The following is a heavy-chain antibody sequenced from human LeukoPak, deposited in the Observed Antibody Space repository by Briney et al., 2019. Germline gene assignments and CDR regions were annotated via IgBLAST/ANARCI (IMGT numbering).Heavy chain of an antibody. D-gene: IGHD6-13*01. J-gene: IGHJ3*02. V-gene: IGHV4-30-4*08. CDR1: GGSISSGDYY. Sequence: SQTLSLTCTVSGGSISSGDYYWGWVRQPAGRGLEWLGYIYYSGSTYYNPSLKSRVTISVDTSKNQFSLKLSSVTAADTAVYYCARAQQLVLDGWSDAFDIWGQGTMVTVSS. CDR3: ARAQQLVLDGWSDAFDI. CDR2: IYYSGST.